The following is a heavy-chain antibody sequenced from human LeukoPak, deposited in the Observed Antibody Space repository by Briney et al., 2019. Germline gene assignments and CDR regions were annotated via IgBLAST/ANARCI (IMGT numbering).Heavy chain of an antibody. D-gene: IGHD3-10*01. V-gene: IGHV1-18*01. CDR3: ARDIGASQFDY. CDR2: ISGYNGRT. CDR1: GYSFTSYG. Sequence: ASVKVSCKTSGYSFTSYGISWVRQAPGQGLEWLGWISGYNGRTDYSQKLQGRVTMTTDTSTSTAYMELRSLTSDDTAMYYCARDIGASQFDYWGQGTLVTVSS. J-gene: IGHJ4*02.